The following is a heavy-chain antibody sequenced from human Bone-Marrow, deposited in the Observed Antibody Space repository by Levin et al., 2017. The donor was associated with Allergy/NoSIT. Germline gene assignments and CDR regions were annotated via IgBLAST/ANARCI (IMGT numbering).Heavy chain of an antibody. Sequence: SETLSLTCTVSSDSFSSYYWSWIRQSAGKGLEWIAYVYYSGVTSYNPSLKSRVAISMDTSKNQFSLRLNDLTAADPAVYYCARSPVLRFSEDNTPSYFYAVDVWGPGITVTVSS. CDR2: VYYSGVT. D-gene: IGHD3-3*01. CDR1: SDSFSSYY. J-gene: IGHJ6*02. V-gene: IGHV4-59*01. CDR3: ARSPVLRFSEDNTPSYFYAVDV.